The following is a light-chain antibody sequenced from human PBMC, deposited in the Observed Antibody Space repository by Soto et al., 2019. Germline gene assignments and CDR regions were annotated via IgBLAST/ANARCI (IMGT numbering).Light chain of an antibody. J-gene: IGLJ2*01. CDR1: ALPKQY. CDR2: KDI. CDR3: QSVDISGTYVV. V-gene: IGLV3-25*02. Sequence: SYELTQPPSVSVSPGQTARITCFGDALPKQYAYWYQQKPGQAPVPVIYKDIERPSGIPERFSGSRSGTTVTLTISGVLAEEEADYYCQSVDISGTYVVFGGVTKVTVL.